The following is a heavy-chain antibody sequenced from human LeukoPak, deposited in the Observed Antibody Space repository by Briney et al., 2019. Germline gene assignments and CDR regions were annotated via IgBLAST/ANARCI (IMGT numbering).Heavy chain of an antibody. D-gene: IGHD3-10*01. CDR2: IYYSGST. CDR1: GGSISSYY. Sequence: SVTLSLTCTVSGGSISSYYWSWIRQPPGKGLEWIGYIYYSGSTNYNPSLKSRVTISVDTSKNQFSLKLSSVTAADTAVYYCARVSPGSYGMDVWGQGTTVTVSS. CDR3: ARVSPGSYGMDV. J-gene: IGHJ6*02. V-gene: IGHV4-59*01.